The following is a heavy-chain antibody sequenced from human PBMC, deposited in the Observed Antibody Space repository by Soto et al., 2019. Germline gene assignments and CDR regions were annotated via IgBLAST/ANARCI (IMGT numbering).Heavy chain of an antibody. CDR3: ASRSGSSDY. J-gene: IGHJ4*02. D-gene: IGHD1-26*01. Sequence: GGSLRLSCAASGFTFSSYAMHWVRQAPGKGLEWVAVISYDGSNKYYADSVKGRFTISRDNSKNTLYLQMNSLGAEDTAVYYCASRSGSSDYWGQGTLVTVSS. CDR2: ISYDGSNK. V-gene: IGHV3-30-3*01. CDR1: GFTFSSYA.